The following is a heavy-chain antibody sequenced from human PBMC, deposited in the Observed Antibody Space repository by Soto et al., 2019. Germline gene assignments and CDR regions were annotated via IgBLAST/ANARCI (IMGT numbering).Heavy chain of an antibody. Sequence: VQLQESGPGLVKPSGTLSLTCNVSGVSISGSNWWSWVRQSPGKGLEWIGEVYHSGGANYNPSFKSRVIISVDKSKNQFSLQLSSVIAADTAIYYCATHVVETPKGRRGWFDPWGQGTLVTVSS. D-gene: IGHD2-21*02. CDR1: GVSISGSNW. V-gene: IGHV4-4*02. CDR3: ATHVVETPKGRRGWFDP. CDR2: VYHSGGA. J-gene: IGHJ5*02.